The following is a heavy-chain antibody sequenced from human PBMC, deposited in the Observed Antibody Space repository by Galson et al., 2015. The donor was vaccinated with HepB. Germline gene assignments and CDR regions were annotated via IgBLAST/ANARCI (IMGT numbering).Heavy chain of an antibody. V-gene: IGHV3-30*18. D-gene: IGHD6-19*01. Sequence: SLRLSCAASGFTFSRYGMHWVRQAPGKGLEWVAVISYDGSNKYYADSVKGRFTISRDNSKNTLYLQMNSLRAEDTAVYYCAKDGEAVAWEGYYYMDVWGKGTTVTVSS. CDR1: GFTFSRYG. J-gene: IGHJ6*03. CDR3: AKDGEAVAWEGYYYMDV. CDR2: ISYDGSNK.